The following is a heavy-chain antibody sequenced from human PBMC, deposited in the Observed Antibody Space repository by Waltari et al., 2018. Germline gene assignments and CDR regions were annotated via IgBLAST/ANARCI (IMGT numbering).Heavy chain of an antibody. CDR3: ARSKGYSSSSRSIFDY. CDR2: IYYSGST. CDR1: GGSISSSSYY. J-gene: IGHJ4*02. V-gene: IGHV4-39*01. D-gene: IGHD6-6*01. Sequence: QLQLQESGPGLVKPSETLSLTCTVSGGSISSSSYYWGWIRQPPGKGLEWIGSIYYSGSTYYNPALKSRVTISVDTSKNQFSLKLSSVTAADTAVYYCARSKGYSSSSRSIFDYWGQGTLVTVSS.